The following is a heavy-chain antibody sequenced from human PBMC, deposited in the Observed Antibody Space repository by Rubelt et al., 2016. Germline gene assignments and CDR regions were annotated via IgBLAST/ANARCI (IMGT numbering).Heavy chain of an antibody. CDR3: ARVNIVVVPSANFDY. Sequence: QVQLQQWGAGLLKPSETLSLTCAVYGGSFIGYYWSWIRQPPGKGLEWIGEINHRGSTNYNPSLNNPVTISLTTSKNNFTLMRRSGTAADTAVYYCARVNIVVVPSANFDYWGQGTLVTVSS. V-gene: IGHV4-34*01. D-gene: IGHD2-2*01. CDR2: INHRGST. CDR1: GGSFIGYY. J-gene: IGHJ4*02.